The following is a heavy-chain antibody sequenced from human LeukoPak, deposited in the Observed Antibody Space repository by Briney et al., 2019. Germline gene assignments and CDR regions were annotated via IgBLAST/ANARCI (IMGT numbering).Heavy chain of an antibody. CDR3: ARDQRKGDYDGSGYFDNWFDP. D-gene: IGHD3-22*01. J-gene: IGHJ5*02. Sequence: PGGSLRLSCAASGFTFSSYSMNWVRQAPGKGLEWVSGIDWSGGTTGYGDFAEGRFTISRDNAKKSLYLQMNSLRAEDTALYYCARDQRKGDYDGSGYFDNWFDPWGQGTQVTVSS. V-gene: IGHV3-20*04. CDR1: GFTFSSYS. CDR2: IDWSGGTT.